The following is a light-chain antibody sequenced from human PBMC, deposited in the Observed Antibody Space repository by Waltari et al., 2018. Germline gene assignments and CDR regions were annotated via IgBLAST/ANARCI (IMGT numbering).Light chain of an antibody. CDR2: EDN. J-gene: IGLJ1*01. V-gene: IGLV3-1*01. CDR3: QTWDSSTFLYV. Sequence: SYDLTQPPSVSVSPGQTASIACSGDKLGSEFTSWYQLKTGQSPLLVIYEDNKRPPGIPQRFSGSISGNTATLTISETQSIDDADYYCQTWDSSTFLYVFGTGTKVTV. CDR1: KLGSEF.